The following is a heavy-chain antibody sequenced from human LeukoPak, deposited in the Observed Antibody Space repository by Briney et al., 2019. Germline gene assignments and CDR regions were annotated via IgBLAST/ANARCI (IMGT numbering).Heavy chain of an antibody. D-gene: IGHD3-10*01. CDR3: AKERRGAWGYFDY. J-gene: IGHJ4*02. CDR2: ISYDGSDK. V-gene: IGHV3-30*04. Sequence: PGRSLRLSCAASGFTFSSYAMYWVRQAPGKGLEWVAVISYDGSDKFYADSVKGRFTISRDSSKNTLYLQMNSLRPEDTAVYYCAKERRGAWGYFDYWGQGTLVTVSS. CDR1: GFTFSSYA.